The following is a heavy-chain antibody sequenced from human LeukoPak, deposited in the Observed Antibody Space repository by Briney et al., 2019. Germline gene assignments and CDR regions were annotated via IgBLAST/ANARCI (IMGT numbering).Heavy chain of an antibody. V-gene: IGHV3-21*01. Sequence: GGSLRLSCAASGFTFSSYSMNWVRQAPGKGLEWVSSISSSSSYIYYADSVKGRFTISRDNAKNSLYLQMNSLRAENTAVYYCARGVLGYCSGGSCYVYWGQGTLVTVSS. CDR2: ISSSSSYI. CDR1: GFTFSSYS. J-gene: IGHJ4*02. D-gene: IGHD2-15*01. CDR3: ARGVLGYCSGGSCYVY.